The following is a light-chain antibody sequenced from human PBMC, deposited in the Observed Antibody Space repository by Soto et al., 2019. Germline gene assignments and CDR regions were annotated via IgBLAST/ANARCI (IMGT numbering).Light chain of an antibody. CDR2: SAS. V-gene: IGKV1-39*01. J-gene: IGKJ2*01. CDR1: QIINSQ. Sequence: DIQMTPSPLSLSASVGDRVTITCRASQIINSQLNWYQQKPGKAPDLLIYSASSLQSGVPSRFSGSGSGTDFSLTISRLQPEDFATYFCQQTFGMPFTFGQGTNLEIK. CDR3: QQTFGMPFT.